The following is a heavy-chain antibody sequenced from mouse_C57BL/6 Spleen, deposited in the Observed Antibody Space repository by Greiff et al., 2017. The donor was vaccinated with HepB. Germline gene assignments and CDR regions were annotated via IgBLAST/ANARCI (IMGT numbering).Heavy chain of an antibody. CDR2: ISYDGSN. CDR1: GYSITSGYY. J-gene: IGHJ3*01. V-gene: IGHV3-6*01. Sequence: EVKLLESGPGLVKPSQSLSLTCSVTGYSITSGYYWNWIRQFPGNKLEWMGYISYDGSNNYNPSLKNRISITRDTSKNQFFLELNSVTTEDTATYYCASEFAYWGQGTLVTVSA. CDR3: ASEFAY.